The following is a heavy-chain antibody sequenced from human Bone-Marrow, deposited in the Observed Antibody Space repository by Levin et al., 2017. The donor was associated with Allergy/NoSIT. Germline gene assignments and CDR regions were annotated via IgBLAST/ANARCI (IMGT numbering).Heavy chain of an antibody. D-gene: IGHD4-17*01. Sequence: ASVKVSCKVSGYSISRLSMHWVRQAPGKGLEWMGGFDTEDAETVYAQMFQGRVTMTEDTSTDTAYMELSRLRSEDTAVYYCASDRGHGDYGEGAFDIWGQGTTVIVSS. J-gene: IGHJ3*02. CDR1: GYSISRLS. CDR2: FDTEDAET. V-gene: IGHV1-24*01. CDR3: ASDRGHGDYGEGAFDI.